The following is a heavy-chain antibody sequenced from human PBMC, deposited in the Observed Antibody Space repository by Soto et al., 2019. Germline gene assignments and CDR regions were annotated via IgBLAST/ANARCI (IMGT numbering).Heavy chain of an antibody. D-gene: IGHD4-17*01. V-gene: IGHV1-8*01. Sequence: ASVKVSCKDSGYTFTSYDSNWVRQATGQGLEYLGWMNPNSGNTAYVQKFQGRVTMTWDTSITTAYMELSSLRSEDTAVYFCARGIKYGAYSRWFDPWGQGTLVTVSS. CDR1: GYTFTSYD. CDR2: MNPNSGNT. CDR3: ARGIKYGAYSRWFDP. J-gene: IGHJ5*02.